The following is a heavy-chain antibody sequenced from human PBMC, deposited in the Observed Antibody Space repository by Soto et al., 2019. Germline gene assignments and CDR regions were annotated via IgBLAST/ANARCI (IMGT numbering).Heavy chain of an antibody. CDR2: IYTSGST. V-gene: IGHV4-4*07. J-gene: IGHJ4*02. CDR1: VRYISNYF. CDR3: ARDETVLGFDY. Sequence: HSWCPSLSCTVSVRYISNYFWSWIRQPAGKGLEWIGRIYTSGSTNYNPSLKSRVTMSVDTSKNQFSLKLSSVTAADTAVYYCARDETVLGFDYWGQGTLVPVSS. D-gene: IGHD2-15*01.